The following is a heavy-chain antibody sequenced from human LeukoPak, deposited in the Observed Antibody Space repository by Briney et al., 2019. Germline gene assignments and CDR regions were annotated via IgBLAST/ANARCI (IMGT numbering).Heavy chain of an antibody. V-gene: IGHV1-46*01. CDR1: GYTLTSYY. J-gene: IGHJ4*02. Sequence: GASVKDSCKASGYTLTSYYMQWVRQAPGQGLEWMGIINPSGGSTSYAQKFQGRVTMTRDTSTSTVYMELSSLRSEDTAVYYCARVPGMYYYDSSGYGGFDYWGQGTLVTVSS. D-gene: IGHD3-22*01. CDR2: INPSGGST. CDR3: ARVPGMYYYDSSGYGGFDY.